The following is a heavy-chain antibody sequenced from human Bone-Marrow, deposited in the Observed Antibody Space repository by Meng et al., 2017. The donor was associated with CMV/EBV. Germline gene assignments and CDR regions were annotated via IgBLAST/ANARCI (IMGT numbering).Heavy chain of an antibody. D-gene: IGHD4-11*01. Sequence: KVSCKGSGYSFTSYWIGWVRQMPGKGLEWMGIIYPGDSDTRYSPSFQGQVTISADKSISTAYLQWSSLKASDTAMYYCASSVTTWYYFDYWGQGTRVTGSS. CDR2: IYPGDSDT. CDR1: GYSFTSYW. CDR3: ASSVTTWYYFDY. J-gene: IGHJ4*02. V-gene: IGHV5-51*01.